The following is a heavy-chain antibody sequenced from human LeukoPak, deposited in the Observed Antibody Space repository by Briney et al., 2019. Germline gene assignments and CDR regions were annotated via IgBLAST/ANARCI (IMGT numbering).Heavy chain of an antibody. CDR1: GFTFTTYA. D-gene: IGHD3-22*01. V-gene: IGHV3-23*01. CDR2: ISGSTGKT. J-gene: IGHJ6*02. Sequence: GGSLRLSCVAFGFTFTTYAMSWVRQAPGKELEWVSTISGSTGKTYYADSVKGRFTISRDNSQNTLYLQMNSLRAEDSAVYYCAKDLYYDSSGHPTYYYYGMDVWGQGTTGTVSS. CDR3: AKDLYYDSSGHPTYYYYGMDV.